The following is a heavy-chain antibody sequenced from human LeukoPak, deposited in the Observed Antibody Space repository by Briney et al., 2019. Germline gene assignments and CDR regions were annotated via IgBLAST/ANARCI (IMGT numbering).Heavy chain of an antibody. V-gene: IGHV1-2*02. Sequence: ASVKVSCKASGYTFTSYGISWVRQAPGQGLEWMGWINPNSGGTNYAQKFQGRVTMTRDTSISTAYMELSRLRSDDTAVYYCAGTMVRGVNYWGQGTLVTVSS. CDR2: INPNSGGT. CDR3: AGTMVRGVNY. D-gene: IGHD3-10*01. CDR1: GYTFTSYG. J-gene: IGHJ4*02.